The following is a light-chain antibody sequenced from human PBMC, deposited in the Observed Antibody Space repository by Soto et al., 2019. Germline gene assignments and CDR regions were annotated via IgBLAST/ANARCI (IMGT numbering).Light chain of an antibody. CDR3: QQYNNWPPDRT. J-gene: IGKJ1*01. V-gene: IGKV3-15*01. CDR1: QSVSSN. CDR2: GAS. Sequence: EIVMTQSPATLSVSPGERATLSCRASQSVSSNLAWYQQKPGQAPRLLIYGASTRAAGIPDRFSGSGSGTEFPITISSLQSEDFAIYVCQQYNNWPPDRTFGQGTKVEIK.